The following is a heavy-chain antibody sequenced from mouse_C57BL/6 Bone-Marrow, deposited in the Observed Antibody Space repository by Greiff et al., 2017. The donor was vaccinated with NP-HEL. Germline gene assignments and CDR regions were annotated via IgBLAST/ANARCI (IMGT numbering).Heavy chain of an antibody. V-gene: IGHV5-16*01. D-gene: IGHD1-1*01. CDR1: GFTFSDYY. Sequence: EVKVVESEGGLVQPGSSMKLSCTASGFTFSDYYMAWVRQVPEKGLEWVANINYDGSSTYYLDSLKSRFIISRDNAKNILYLQMSSLKSEDTATYYCARGPYYYGSSYWYFDVWGTGTTVTVS. CDR2: INYDGSST. J-gene: IGHJ1*03. CDR3: ARGPYYYGSSYWYFDV.